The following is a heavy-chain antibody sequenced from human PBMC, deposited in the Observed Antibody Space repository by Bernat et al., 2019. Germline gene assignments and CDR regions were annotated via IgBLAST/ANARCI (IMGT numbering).Heavy chain of an antibody. D-gene: IGHD3-9*01. J-gene: IGHJ3*02. CDR2: IYYSGIT. V-gene: IGHV4-39*01. CDR1: GGSISSSSYY. Sequence: QLQLQESGPGLVKPSETLSLTCTVSGGSISSSSYYWGWIRQPPGKGLEWIGSIYYSGITYYNPSLKSRVTISVDTSKNQFSLKLSSVTAADTAVYYCARGLGITITFDAFDIWCQGTMVTVSS. CDR3: ARGLGITITFDAFDI.